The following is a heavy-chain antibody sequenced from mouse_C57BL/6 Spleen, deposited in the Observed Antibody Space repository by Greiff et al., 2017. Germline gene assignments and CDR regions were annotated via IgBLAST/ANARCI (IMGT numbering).Heavy chain of an antibody. CDR1: GYAFSSSW. CDR2: IYPGDGDT. J-gene: IGHJ2*01. Sequence: VKLQESGPELVKPGASVKISCKASGYAFSSSWMNWVKQRPGKGLEWIGRIYPGDGDTNYNGKFKGKATLTADKSSSTAYMQLSSLTSEDSAVYFCARSDTTYFDYWGQGTTLTVSS. CDR3: ARSDTTYFDY. V-gene: IGHV1-82*01. D-gene: IGHD1-1*01.